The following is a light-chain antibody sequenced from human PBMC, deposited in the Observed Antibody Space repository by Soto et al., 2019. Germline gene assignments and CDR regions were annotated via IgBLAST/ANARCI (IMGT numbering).Light chain of an antibody. V-gene: IGKV1-5*01. Sequence: DIQMTQSASALAAYLGDRGTITGLASHSIARWLACYQQGPGKAPNLLIYDASSLASGVPSRFSGGGSGTEFTLTLSNLQPDDFGTYYCQHYNSYSEAFGQGTKVDIK. J-gene: IGKJ1*01. CDR3: QHYNSYSEA. CDR2: DAS. CDR1: HSIARW.